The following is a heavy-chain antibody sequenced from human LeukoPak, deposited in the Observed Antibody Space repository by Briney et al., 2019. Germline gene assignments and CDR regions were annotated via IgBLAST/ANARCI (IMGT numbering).Heavy chain of an antibody. CDR3: ARHPDYNLHYMDV. D-gene: IGHD4-11*01. CDR2: IYYSGST. Sequence: SETLSLTCTVSGGSISSSSYYWGWIRQPPGKGLEWIGSIYYSGSTYYNPSLKSRVTISVDTSKNQFSLKLSSVTAADTAVYYCARHPDYNLHYMDVWGKGTTVTVSS. CDR1: GGSISSSSYY. J-gene: IGHJ6*03. V-gene: IGHV4-39*01.